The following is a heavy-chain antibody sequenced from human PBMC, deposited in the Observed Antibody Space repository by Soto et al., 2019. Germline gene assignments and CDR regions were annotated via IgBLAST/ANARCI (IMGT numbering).Heavy chain of an antibody. V-gene: IGHV3-74*01. J-gene: IGHJ4*02. CDR1: GFTLSNYW. CDR2: INTDGSTT. D-gene: IGHD2-21*01. CDR3: VRIRRGDCYTFDY. Sequence: EVQLVESGGVSVQPGGSLRLSCTASGFTLSNYWMHWVRQAPGKGLVWVSRINTDGSTTNYADSVKGRFTISRDNAKNTLYLQMNSLSDEDTAVYDCVRIRRGDCYTFDYWGQGHLVTVSS.